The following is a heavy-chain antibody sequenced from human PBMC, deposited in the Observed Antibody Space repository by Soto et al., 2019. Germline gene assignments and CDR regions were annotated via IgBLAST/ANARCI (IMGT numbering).Heavy chain of an antibody. J-gene: IGHJ4*02. Sequence: NPSETLSLTCAVSGYSISSGYYRGWIRQPPGKGLEWIGSIYHSGSTYYNPSLKSRVSISVDTSKNQFSLRLSSVTAADTAMYYCARRHSSSWYGLDYWGRGTLVTVSS. V-gene: IGHV4-38-2*01. D-gene: IGHD6-13*01. CDR2: IYHSGST. CDR1: GYSISSGYY. CDR3: ARRHSSSWYGLDY.